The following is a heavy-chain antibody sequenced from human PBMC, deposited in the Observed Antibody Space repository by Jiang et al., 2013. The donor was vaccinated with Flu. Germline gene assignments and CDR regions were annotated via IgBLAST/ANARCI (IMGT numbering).Heavy chain of an antibody. CDR1: GDSVSSNSAA. J-gene: IGHJ4*02. CDR2: TYYRSKWYN. V-gene: IGHV6-1*01. CDR3: ARDQRNYYPHREYYFDY. D-gene: IGHD4-11*01. Sequence: SQTLSLTCAISGDSVSSNSAAWNWIRQSPSRGLEWLGRTYYRSKWYNDYAVSVKSRITINPDTSKNQFSLQLNSVTPEDTAVYYCARDQRNYYPHREYYFDYWGQGTLVTVSS.